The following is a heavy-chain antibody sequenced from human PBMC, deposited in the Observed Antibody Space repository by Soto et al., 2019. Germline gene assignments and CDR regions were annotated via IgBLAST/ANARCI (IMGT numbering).Heavy chain of an antibody. J-gene: IGHJ1*01. V-gene: IGHV3-30-3*01. CDR3: ARPFRVVTAEYFQH. CDR1: GFTFSSYA. CDR2: ISYDGSNK. Sequence: GGSLRLSCAASGFTFSSYAMHWVRQAPGKGLEWVAVISYDGSNKYYADSVKGRFTISRDNSKNTLYLQMNSLRAEDTAVYYCARPFRVVTAEYFQHWGQGTLVTVSS. D-gene: IGHD2-21*02.